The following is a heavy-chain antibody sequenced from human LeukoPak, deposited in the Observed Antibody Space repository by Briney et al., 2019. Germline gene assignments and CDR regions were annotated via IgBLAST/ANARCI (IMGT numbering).Heavy chain of an antibody. CDR1: GFTFSNHW. CDR3: ARDWTGWSFDP. D-gene: IGHD3/OR15-3a*01. V-gene: IGHV3-48*04. CDR2: ISDSGSTI. Sequence: GGSLRLSCEASGFTFSNHWMSWVRQAPGKGLEWISYISDSGSTIYYSDSVKGRFTISRDNAKNSLYLQMNGLRAEDTAVYYCARDWTGWSFDPWGQGTLVTVSS. J-gene: IGHJ5*02.